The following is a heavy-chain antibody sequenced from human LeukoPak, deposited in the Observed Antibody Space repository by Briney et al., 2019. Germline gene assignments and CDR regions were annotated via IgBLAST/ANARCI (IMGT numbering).Heavy chain of an antibody. V-gene: IGHV3-53*05. CDR1: GFTVSGNY. CDR2: IYSGGTT. Sequence: GGSLRLSCAVSGFTVSGNYMSWVRQAPGKGLEWVSLIYSGGTTYYADSVKGRFTISRDNSKNTLYLQMNSLRAEDTAVYYCAKDWASSGWPLFDYWGQGTLVTVSS. J-gene: IGHJ4*02. CDR3: AKDWASSGWPLFDY. D-gene: IGHD6-19*01.